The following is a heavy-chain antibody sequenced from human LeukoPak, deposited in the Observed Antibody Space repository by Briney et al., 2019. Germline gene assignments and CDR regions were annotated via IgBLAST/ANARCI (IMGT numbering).Heavy chain of an antibody. V-gene: IGHV4-38-2*02. CDR3: ARGGDSNWFEP. J-gene: IGHJ5*02. CDR1: GYSISSGYY. CDR2: IYHSGSN. Sequence: SETLSLTCTVSGYSISSGYYWGWMRRPPGKGLEWIGSIYHSGSNYYNPSLKSRVTISVDTSKNQFSLKLSSVTAADSAVYYCARGGDSNWFEPWGQGTLVTVSS. D-gene: IGHD3-22*01.